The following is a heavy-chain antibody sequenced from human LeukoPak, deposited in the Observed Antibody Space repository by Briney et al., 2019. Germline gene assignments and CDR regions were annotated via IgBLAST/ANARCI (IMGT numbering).Heavy chain of an antibody. CDR1: GFSFTTYW. CDR3: ARRQGCSSSSCPPDS. Sequence: GESLKISYRGSGFSFTTYWIGWVRQMPGKSLEWMGIIYPGDSDTRYSPSFQGQVTMSADKSINTAYLQWSSLKASDTAMYYCARRQGCSSSSCPPDSWGQGTLVTVSS. CDR2: IYPGDSDT. J-gene: IGHJ4*02. D-gene: IGHD2-15*01. V-gene: IGHV5-51*01.